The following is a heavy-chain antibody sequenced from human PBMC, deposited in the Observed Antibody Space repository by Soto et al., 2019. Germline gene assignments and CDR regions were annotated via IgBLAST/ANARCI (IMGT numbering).Heavy chain of an antibody. CDR3: ARDLAAVPRAFDY. Sequence: PSETLSLTCTVSGGSISSYFYIWVRQPPGKGLEWIGSVYYTGTTDYNPSLKSRVTISVDTSKTQFSLNLRSVTAADTAVYYWARDLAAVPRAFDYWGRGTLVTVSS. V-gene: IGHV4-59*01. CDR1: GGSISSYF. D-gene: IGHD6-13*01. CDR2: VYYTGTT. J-gene: IGHJ4*02.